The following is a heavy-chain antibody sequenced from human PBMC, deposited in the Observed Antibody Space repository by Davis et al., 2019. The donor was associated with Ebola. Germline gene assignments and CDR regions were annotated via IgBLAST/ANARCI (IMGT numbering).Heavy chain of an antibody. CDR3: ATDPFGGNPQSADY. CDR1: GITFRRNW. CDR2: INSDGSFT. J-gene: IGHJ4*02. Sequence: GESLQISCAASGITFRRNWMQWVRQAPGKGLEWVARINSDGSFTSYADSVKGRFTISRDNAKDTLFMQMNSLRADDTAVYYCATDPFGGNPQSADYWGQGSLVTVSS. V-gene: IGHV3-74*01. D-gene: IGHD3-16*01.